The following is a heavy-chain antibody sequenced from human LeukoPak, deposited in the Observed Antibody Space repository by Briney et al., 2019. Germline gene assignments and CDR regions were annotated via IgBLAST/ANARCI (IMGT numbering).Heavy chain of an antibody. Sequence: GGSLRLSCAASGFRFTGYWMSWVRQAPGKGLEWVANIKTDGSEKYYVDSVKGRFTISRDNAKNSLYLQMNSLRAEDTAVYYCARDYAGYFPWGQGTLVIVSS. CDR1: GFRFTGYW. CDR3: ARDYAGYFP. J-gene: IGHJ5*02. V-gene: IGHV3-7*03. D-gene: IGHD3-9*01. CDR2: IKTDGSEK.